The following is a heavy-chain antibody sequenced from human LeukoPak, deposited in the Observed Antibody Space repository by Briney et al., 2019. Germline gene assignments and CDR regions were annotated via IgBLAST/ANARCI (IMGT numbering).Heavy chain of an antibody. CDR3: ARGGYSQNWFDP. V-gene: IGHV1-69*05. CDR2: IIPIFGTA. J-gene: IGHJ5*02. CDR1: GGTFSSYA. Sequence: ASVKVSCKASGGTFSSYAISWVRQAPGQGLEWMGRIIPIFGTANYAQKFQGRVTITTDESTSIAYMELSSLRSEDTAVYYCARGGYSQNWFDPWGQGTLVTVSS. D-gene: IGHD4-23*01.